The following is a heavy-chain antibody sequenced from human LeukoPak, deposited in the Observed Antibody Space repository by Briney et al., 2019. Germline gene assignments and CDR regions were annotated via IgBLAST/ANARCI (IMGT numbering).Heavy chain of an antibody. V-gene: IGHV1-18*01. CDR1: GYPFTSYG. Sequence: ASVKVSCKASGYPFTSYGIIWVRQAPGQGLEWMEWITTYNGNTNYAQKVQGRVTMATDTSTSTAYMELRSLRSGDTAVYYCARDQGHIVVVPATMRYGLDVWGQGATVTVSS. CDR3: ARDQGHIVVVPATMRYGLDV. D-gene: IGHD2-2*01. CDR2: ITTYNGNT. J-gene: IGHJ6*02.